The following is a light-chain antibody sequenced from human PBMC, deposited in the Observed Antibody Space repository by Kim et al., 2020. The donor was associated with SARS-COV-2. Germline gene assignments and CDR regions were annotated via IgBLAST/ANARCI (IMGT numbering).Light chain of an antibody. CDR3: SSYAGSNNLV. CDR2: EVS. V-gene: IGLV2-8*01. Sequence: GKSFTTPCTGTSSDVVGYNYASLYQQHPGKAPKLMIYEVSTRPSGVPDRSSGSKSGNTASLPVSGLQAEDEADYYCSSYAGSNNLVFGGGTQLTVL. CDR1: SSDVVGYNY. J-gene: IGLJ2*01.